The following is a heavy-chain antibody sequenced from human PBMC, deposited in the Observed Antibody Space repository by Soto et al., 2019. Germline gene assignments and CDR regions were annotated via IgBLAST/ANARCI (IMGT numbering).Heavy chain of an antibody. J-gene: IGHJ4*02. CDR2: IVPIFGTA. CDR3: XXXXGKLDY. V-gene: IGHV1-69*01. Sequence: QVQLVQSGAEVKKPGSSVKVSCRTSGGTFXXXXXXWVRQAPGQGLEWMGGIVPIFGTATYAQKFQGRVTXXXXXXXXXXXXXXXXXXXXXXXXXXXXXXXGKLDYWGQGTLVTVSS. CDR1: GGTFXXXX.